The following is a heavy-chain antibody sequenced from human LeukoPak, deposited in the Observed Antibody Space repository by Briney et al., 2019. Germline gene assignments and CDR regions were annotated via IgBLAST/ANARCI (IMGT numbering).Heavy chain of an antibody. V-gene: IGHV1-69*13. D-gene: IGHD3-3*01. Sequence: ASVKVSCKASGGTFSSYAISWVRQAPGQGLEWMGGITPIFGTANYAQKFQGRVTITADESTSTAYMELSSLRSEDTAVYYCARESEYYDFWSGPNWLDPWGQGTLVTVSS. J-gene: IGHJ5*02. CDR3: ARESEYYDFWSGPNWLDP. CDR1: GGTFSSYA. CDR2: ITPIFGTA.